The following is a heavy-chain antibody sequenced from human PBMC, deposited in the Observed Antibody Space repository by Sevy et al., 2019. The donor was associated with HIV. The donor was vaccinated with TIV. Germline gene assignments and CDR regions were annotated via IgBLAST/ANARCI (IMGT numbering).Heavy chain of an antibody. J-gene: IGHJ4*02. D-gene: IGHD1-26*01. CDR2: LSSSSSYT. Sequence: GGSLRLSCAASGFTFSDYYMSWIRRAPGKGLEWVSYLSSSSSYTNYADSVKGRFTISRDNAKNSLYLQMNSLRAEDTAVYYCARLIVGATTFDYWGQGTLVTVSS. CDR1: GFTFSDYY. V-gene: IGHV3-11*06. CDR3: ARLIVGATTFDY.